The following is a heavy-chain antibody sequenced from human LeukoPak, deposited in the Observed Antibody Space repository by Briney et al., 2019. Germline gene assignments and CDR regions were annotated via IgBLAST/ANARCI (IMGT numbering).Heavy chain of an antibody. D-gene: IGHD4-17*01. CDR3: ARGGVATIEDYGDYETVSSFDP. Sequence: SVKVSCKASGGTFSSYAISWVRQAPGQGLEWMGRINPIFGIANYAQKFQGRVTITADKSTSTAYMELSSLRSEDTAVYYCARGGVATIEDYGDYETVSSFDPWGQGTLVTVSS. CDR1: GGTFSSYA. V-gene: IGHV1-69*04. J-gene: IGHJ5*02. CDR2: INPIFGIA.